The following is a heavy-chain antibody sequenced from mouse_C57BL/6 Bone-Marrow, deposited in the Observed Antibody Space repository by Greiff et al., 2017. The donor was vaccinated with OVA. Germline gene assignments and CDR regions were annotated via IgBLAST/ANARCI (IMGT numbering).Heavy chain of an antibody. D-gene: IGHD4-1*01. J-gene: IGHJ1*03. CDR2: ISNLAYSI. V-gene: IGHV5-15*01. Sequence: EVQLVESGGGLVQPGGSLKLSCAASGFTFSDYGMAWVRQAPRKGPEWVAFISNLAYSIYYADTVTGRFTISRENAKNTLYLEMSSLRPEDTAMYYCARLGRGDWYFDVWGTGTTVTVSS. CDR1: GFTFSDYG. CDR3: ARLGRGDWYFDV.